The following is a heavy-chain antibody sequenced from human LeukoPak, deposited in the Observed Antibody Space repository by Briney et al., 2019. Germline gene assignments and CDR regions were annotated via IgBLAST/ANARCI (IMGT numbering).Heavy chain of an antibody. CDR3: AKSGILAYCGGDCYYYFDY. Sequence: PGGSLRLSCAASGFTFSSYAMSWVRQAPGKGLEWVSGISGSGGSTYYADSVKGRFTISRDNSKNTLYLQMNSLRAGDTAVYYCAKSGILAYCGGDCYYYFDYWGQGTLVTVSS. CDR1: GFTFSSYA. V-gene: IGHV3-23*01. J-gene: IGHJ4*02. CDR2: ISGSGGST. D-gene: IGHD2-21*02.